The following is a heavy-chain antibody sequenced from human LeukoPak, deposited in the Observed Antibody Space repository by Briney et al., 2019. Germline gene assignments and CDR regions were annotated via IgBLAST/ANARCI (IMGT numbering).Heavy chain of an antibody. V-gene: IGHV4-30-4*01. J-gene: IGHJ4*02. CDR3: ASSPDYGDF. Sequence: SETLSLTCTVSGGFLSSGLYYWSWIRQPPGKGLEWIGYIYNSGGTPYNPSLKGRVTISVDTSKNQFSLKLRSVTATDTAVNYCASSPDYGDFWGQGTLVTVSS. CDR1: GGFLSSGLYY. CDR2: IYNSGGT.